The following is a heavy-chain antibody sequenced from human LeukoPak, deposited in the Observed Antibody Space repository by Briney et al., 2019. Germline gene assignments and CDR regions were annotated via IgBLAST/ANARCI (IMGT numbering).Heavy chain of an antibody. CDR1: GYSISSGYY. J-gene: IGHJ4*02. CDR3: ARASYDFWSGYRLEDSYFDY. V-gene: IGHV4-38-2*02. D-gene: IGHD3-3*01. Sequence: SETLSLTCTVSGYSISSGYYWGWIRQPPGKGLERIGSIYHSGSTYYNPSLKSRVTISVDTSKNQFSLKLSSVTAADTAVYYCARASYDFWSGYRLEDSYFDYWGQGTLVTVSS. CDR2: IYHSGST.